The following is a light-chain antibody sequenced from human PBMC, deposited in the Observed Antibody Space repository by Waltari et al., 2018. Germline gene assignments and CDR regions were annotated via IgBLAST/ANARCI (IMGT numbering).Light chain of an antibody. CDR2: AAS. V-gene: IGKV1-27*01. J-gene: IGKJ4*01. Sequence: DIQMTQSPSSLSASVGDRLTIPCRASQGISKYLAWYQQKPGKIPKLLMYAASTLQSGVPSRFSGSGSGTDFTLTISALQPEDVATYYCQKYNSAPLTFGGGTKVEIK. CDR1: QGISKY. CDR3: QKYNSAPLT.